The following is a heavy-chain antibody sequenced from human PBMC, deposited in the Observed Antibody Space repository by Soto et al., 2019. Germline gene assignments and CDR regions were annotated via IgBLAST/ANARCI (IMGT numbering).Heavy chain of an antibody. CDR1: GYTFTSYD. J-gene: IGHJ5*02. Sequence: ASVKVSCKASGYTFTSYDINWVRQATGQGLEWMGWMNPNSGNTGYAQKFQGRVTMTRNTSISTADMELSSLRSEDTAVYYCARGSRPSSSSGQWFDPLGQGTLVTVSS. D-gene: IGHD6-6*01. V-gene: IGHV1-8*01. CDR3: ARGSRPSSSSGQWFDP. CDR2: MNPNSGNT.